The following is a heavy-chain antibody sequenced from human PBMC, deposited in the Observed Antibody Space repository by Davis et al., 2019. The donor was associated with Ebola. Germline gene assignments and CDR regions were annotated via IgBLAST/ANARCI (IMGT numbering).Heavy chain of an antibody. CDR2: IHYGGTT. CDR1: GGSISGYF. V-gene: IGHV4-59*12. D-gene: IGHD6-6*01. J-gene: IGHJ4*02. Sequence: SETLSLTCTVSGGSISGYFWSWIRQPPGKGLEWIGHIHYGGTTTFNASLQSRVTISVDTSKNQFSLKLSSVTAADTAVYYCARGPSIANFDYWGQGTLVTVSS. CDR3: ARGPSIANFDY.